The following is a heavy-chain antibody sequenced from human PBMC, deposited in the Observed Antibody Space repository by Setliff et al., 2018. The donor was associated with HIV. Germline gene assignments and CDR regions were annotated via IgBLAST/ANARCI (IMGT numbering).Heavy chain of an antibody. CDR3: ARGLGVRHGPHCYMDV. CDR1: GYTFTSYA. V-gene: IGHV7-4-1*02. Sequence: RASVKVSCKASGYTFTSYAMHWVRQAPGQGLEWMGWINTNTGNPTYAQGFTGRFVFSLDTSVSTAYLQISSLKAEDTAVYYCARGLGVRHGPHCYMDVWGKGTTVTVSS. D-gene: IGHD3-16*01. CDR2: INTNTGNP. J-gene: IGHJ6*03.